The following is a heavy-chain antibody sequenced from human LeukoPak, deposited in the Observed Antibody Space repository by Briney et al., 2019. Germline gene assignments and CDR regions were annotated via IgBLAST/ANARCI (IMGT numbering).Heavy chain of an antibody. CDR3: ARVSPNTVTTLQYFDY. V-gene: IGHV3-53*01. CDR2: IYSDNI. Sequence: GGSLRLSCTVSGFTVSSNSMSWVRQAPGKGLEWVSFIYSDNIHYSDSVKGRFTISRDNSKNTLYLQMNSLRAEDTAVYYCARVSPNTVTTLQYFDYWGQGTLVTVSS. J-gene: IGHJ4*02. CDR1: GFTVSSNS. D-gene: IGHD4-17*01.